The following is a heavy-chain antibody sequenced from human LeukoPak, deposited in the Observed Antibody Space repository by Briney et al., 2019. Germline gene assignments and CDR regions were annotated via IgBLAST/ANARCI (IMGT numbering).Heavy chain of an antibody. CDR3: AKGSEVSRPYYFYS. J-gene: IGHJ4*02. V-gene: IGHV3-23*01. CDR2: ISGDGGST. CDR1: GFTFSSYA. Sequence: GGSLRLSCAASGFTFSSYAMSWVRQAPGKGLEWVSAISGDGGSTYYADSVKGRFTISRDNSNDTLYLQMSSLRAEDKAAYYCAKGSEVSRPYYFYSWGQGTLVTVSS. D-gene: IGHD6-13*01.